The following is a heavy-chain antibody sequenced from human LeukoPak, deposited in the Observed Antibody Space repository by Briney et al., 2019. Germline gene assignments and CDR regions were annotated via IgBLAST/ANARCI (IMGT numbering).Heavy chain of an antibody. V-gene: IGHV1-2*02. CDR3: ARDRYRYGFAHFDY. D-gene: IGHD5-18*01. CDR1: GYTFASYA. CDR2: ITPSDGA. Sequence: ASVKVSCKSSGYTFASYAMHWVRQAPGQGLEWMGWITPSDGANYAQKFQGRVTMTRDTSMSTAYMDLNRLTSDDTAVYFCARDRYRYGFAHFDYWGQGTLVTVSS. J-gene: IGHJ4*02.